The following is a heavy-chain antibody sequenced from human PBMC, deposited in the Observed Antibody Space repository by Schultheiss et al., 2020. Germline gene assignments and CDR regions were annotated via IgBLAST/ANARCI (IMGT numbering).Heavy chain of an antibody. D-gene: IGHD1-26*01. V-gene: IGHV3-74*01. J-gene: IGHJ4*02. CDR2: INSDGSST. CDR3: VAVGATADY. CDR1: GFTFSSYW. Sequence: GESLKISCAASGFTFSSYWMHWVRQAPGKGLVWVSRINSDGSSTSYADSVKGRFTISRDNAKNTLYLQMNSLRAEDTAVYYCVAVGATADYWGQGTLVTVYS.